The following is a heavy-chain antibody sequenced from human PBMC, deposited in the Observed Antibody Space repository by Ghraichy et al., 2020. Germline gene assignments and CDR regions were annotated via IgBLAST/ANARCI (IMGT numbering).Heavy chain of an antibody. J-gene: IGHJ4*02. D-gene: IGHD3-9*01. CDR1: GFTFNRYA. Sequence: GGSLRLSCAASGFTFNRYAMNWVRQAPGKGLAWVSAISTGGDNTYYADSVKGRFTVSRDNSKNTLYLQMNGLRAEDTAVYYCSKHLRYTGNYYLFGGQGTLVTVSS. CDR2: ISTGGDNT. V-gene: IGHV3-23*01. CDR3: SKHLRYTGNYYLF.